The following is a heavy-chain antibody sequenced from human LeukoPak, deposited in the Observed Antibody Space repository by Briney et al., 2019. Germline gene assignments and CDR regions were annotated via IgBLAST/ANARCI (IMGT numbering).Heavy chain of an antibody. CDR1: GFTFSSYA. V-gene: IGHV3-23*01. J-gene: IGHJ3*02. Sequence: PGGSLRLSCAASGFTFSSYAMSWVRQAPGKGLEWVSAISGSGGSTYYADSVKGRFTISRDNAKNSLYLQMNSLRAEDTAVYYCARRAREQWLYDAFDIWGQGTMVTVSS. D-gene: IGHD6-19*01. CDR2: ISGSGGST. CDR3: ARRAREQWLYDAFDI.